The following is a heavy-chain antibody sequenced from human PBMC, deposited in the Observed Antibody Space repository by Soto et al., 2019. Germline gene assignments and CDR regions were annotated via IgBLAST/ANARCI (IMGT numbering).Heavy chain of an antibody. CDR2: ISAYNGNT. CDR1: GYTFTSYG. D-gene: IGHD7-27*01. V-gene: IGHV1-18*01. CDR3: AREKGWGFANFDY. J-gene: IGHJ4*02. Sequence: QVQLVQSGAEVKKPGASVKVSCKASGYTFTSYGISWVRQAPGQGLEWMGWISAYNGNTNYAQKLQGRVTMTTDTSRRAAYVEMRLMRSDATAVYCWAREKGWGFANFDYWGQGTLVTVSS.